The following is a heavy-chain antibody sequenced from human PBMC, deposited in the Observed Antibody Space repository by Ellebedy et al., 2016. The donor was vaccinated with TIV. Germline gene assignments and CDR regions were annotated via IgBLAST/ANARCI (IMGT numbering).Heavy chain of an antibody. CDR1: GGSISSYY. D-gene: IGHD3-16*01. V-gene: IGHV4-59*08. CDR2: ISHSGST. J-gene: IGHJ2*01. Sequence: SETLSLTCTVSGGSISSYYWSWIRQPPGKGLEWIGYISHSGSTNYNSSLKSRVTISVDTSKNQFSLKLSSVTAADTAVYYCARSLLIYTFDKCYFDLWGRGTLVTVSS. CDR3: ARSLLIYTFDKCYFDL.